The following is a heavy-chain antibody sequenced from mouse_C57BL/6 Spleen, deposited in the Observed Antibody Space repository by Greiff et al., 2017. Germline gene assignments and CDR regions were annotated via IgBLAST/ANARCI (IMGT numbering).Heavy chain of an antibody. CDR2: IDPETGGT. CDR1: GYTFTDYE. J-gene: IGHJ4*01. V-gene: IGHV1-15*01. Sequence: QVQRVESGAELVRPGASVTLSCKASGYTFTDYEMHWVKQTPVHGLEWIGAIDPETGGTAYNQKFKGKAILTADKSSSTAYMELRSLTSEDSAVYYCTRYITTVVATDAMDYWGQGTSVTVSS. D-gene: IGHD1-1*01. CDR3: TRYITTVVATDAMDY.